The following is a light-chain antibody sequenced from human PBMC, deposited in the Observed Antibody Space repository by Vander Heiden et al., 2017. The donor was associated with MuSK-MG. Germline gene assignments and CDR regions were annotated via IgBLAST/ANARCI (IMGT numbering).Light chain of an antibody. CDR1: QSIISQTISDSD. Sequence: EIVLTQSPGTLPLSPGERATLSCKTSQSIISQTISDSDSIAWYQQKPGQAPRLLIYAVSARATGIPDRFGGSGSGTDFTLTISSLDPEDNAVYYCQHYGSSPAWTFGQGTRVEIK. CDR3: QHYGSSPAWT. V-gene: IGKV3-20*01. J-gene: IGKJ1*01. CDR2: AVS.